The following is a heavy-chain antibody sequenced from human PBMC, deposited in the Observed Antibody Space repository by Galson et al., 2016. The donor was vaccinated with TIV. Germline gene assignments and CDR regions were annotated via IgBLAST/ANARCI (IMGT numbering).Heavy chain of an antibody. CDR1: GFTFGHYA. V-gene: IGHV3-49*01. Sequence: SLKLSCEASGFTFGHYAVTWFRQAPGQGLEWVGFITSNTYSATNEYTSPVKGRFTISRDDARNILELQMNSLKTKDTAVYYCTSTAMGSTRNAFDIWGQGTVVTVSS. D-gene: IGHD1-1*01. CDR3: TSTAMGSTRNAFDI. CDR2: ITSNTYSATN. J-gene: IGHJ3*02.